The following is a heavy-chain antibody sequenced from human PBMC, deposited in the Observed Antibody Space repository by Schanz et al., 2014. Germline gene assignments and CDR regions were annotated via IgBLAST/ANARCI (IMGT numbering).Heavy chain of an antibody. CDR3: ARVRGSGSYSFHYLDP. D-gene: IGHD1-26*01. J-gene: IGHJ5*02. CDR1: GFTFSSYW. CDR2: INSDDTTK. V-gene: IGHV3-74*03. Sequence: EVRLVESGGGLVQSGGSLRLSCAASGFTFSSYWMHWVRQAPGKGLVWVSRINSDDTTKTYADSVKGRFTISRDNGEDTXXLQMNSLRVEDTGVYYCARVRGSGSYSFHYLDPWGQGTLVTVAS.